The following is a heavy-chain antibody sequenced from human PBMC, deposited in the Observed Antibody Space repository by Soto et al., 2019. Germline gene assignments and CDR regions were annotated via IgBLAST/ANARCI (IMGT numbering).Heavy chain of an antibody. D-gene: IGHD3-10*01. Sequence: QVQLVQSGAEVKKPGASVKVSCKASGYTFTSYEINWVRQATGQGLGWMGWMNPNSGDTGYAQKFQGRVTMTRNTAISTAYMELSSLRSADTAVYYCARGELLWFGELLRWGQGTLVTVSS. CDR3: ARGELLWFGELLR. J-gene: IGHJ4*02. V-gene: IGHV1-8*01. CDR1: GYTFTSYE. CDR2: MNPNSGDT.